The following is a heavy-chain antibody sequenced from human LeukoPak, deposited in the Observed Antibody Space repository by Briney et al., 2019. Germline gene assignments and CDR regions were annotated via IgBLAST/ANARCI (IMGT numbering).Heavy chain of an antibody. V-gene: IGHV3-48*03. J-gene: IGHJ4*02. CDR2: IGSSGFTI. CDR3: ARHGNHYGSGSYPYYFDY. D-gene: IGHD3-10*01. Sequence: PGGSLRLSCAASGFTFSSYEMNWVRQAPGKGLEWVSYIGSSGFTIYYADSMTGRFTISRDNAKNSLYLQMNSLRAEDTAVYYYARHGNHYGSGSYPYYFDYWGQGTLVTVSS. CDR1: GFTFSSYE.